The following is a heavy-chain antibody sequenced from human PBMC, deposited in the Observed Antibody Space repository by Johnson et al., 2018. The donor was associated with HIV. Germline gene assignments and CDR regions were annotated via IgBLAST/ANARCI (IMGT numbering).Heavy chain of an antibody. J-gene: IGHJ3*02. CDR2: ISGSGGST. D-gene: IGHD3-10*01. CDR1: GFTFSSYA. CDR3: AKDSSVLLCFDI. Sequence: MQLVESGGGVVQPGMSLRLSCAASGFTFSSYAMHWVRQAPGKGLEWVSAISGSGGSTYYADSVKGRFTISRDNSKNTLYLQMNSLRAEDTAVYYCAKDSSVLLCFDIWGQGTMVTVSS. V-gene: IGHV3-23*04.